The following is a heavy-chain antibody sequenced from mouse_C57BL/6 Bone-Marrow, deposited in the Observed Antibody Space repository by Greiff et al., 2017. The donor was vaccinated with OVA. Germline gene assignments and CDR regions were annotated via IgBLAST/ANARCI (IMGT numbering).Heavy chain of an antibody. Sequence: VQLQQPGAELVKPGASVKMSCKASGYTFTSYWITWVKQRPGQGLEWIGDIYPGSGSTNYNEKFKSKATLTVDTSSSTAYMQLSSLTSEDSAVYYCAREGDSSGYLDYWGQGTTLTVSS. D-gene: IGHD3-2*02. V-gene: IGHV1-55*01. CDR3: AREGDSSGYLDY. CDR2: IYPGSGST. CDR1: GYTFTSYW. J-gene: IGHJ2*01.